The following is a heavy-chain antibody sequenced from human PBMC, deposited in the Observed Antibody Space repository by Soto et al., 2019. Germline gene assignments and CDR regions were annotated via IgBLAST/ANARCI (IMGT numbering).Heavy chain of an antibody. J-gene: IGHJ4*02. CDR2: IIPIFGTA. V-gene: IGHV1-69*01. CDR3: AREAFSGTNFDY. CDR1: GCTFSSYA. Sequence: QVQLVQSGAEVKKPGSSVKVSCKASGCTFSSYAISWVRQAPGQGLEWMGGIIPIFGTANYAQKLQGRVTITADEYTSTAYMELSSLRSEDTAVYYCAREAFSGTNFDYWGQGTLVTVSS.